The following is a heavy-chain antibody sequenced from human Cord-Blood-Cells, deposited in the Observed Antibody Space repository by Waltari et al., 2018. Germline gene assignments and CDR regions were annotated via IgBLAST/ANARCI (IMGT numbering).Heavy chain of an antibody. D-gene: IGHD7-27*01. V-gene: IGHV4-39*01. CDR1: GGSISSGSYS. CDR3: ARMSYWGSRAFDI. Sequence: QLQLQESGPGLVKPSETLSPTCTVSGGSISSGSYSWGWIRPPPGKGLEWIGSIYYSGSTYYNPSLKSRVTISVDTSKNQFSLKLSSVTAADTAVYYCARMSYWGSRAFDIWGQGTMVTVSS. CDR2: IYYSGST. J-gene: IGHJ3*02.